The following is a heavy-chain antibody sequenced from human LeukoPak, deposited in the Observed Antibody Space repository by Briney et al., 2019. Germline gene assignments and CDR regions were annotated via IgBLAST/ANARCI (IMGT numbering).Heavy chain of an antibody. CDR2: IYYTGNT. Sequence: TSETLSLTCSVSDDSISGYYWSWIRQPPGRGLEWLGNIYYTGNTNYNPSLKSRVTISVDRSENQFSLKLSSVTAADTAMYFCARVAKWNYDFDYWGQGTLVTVSS. D-gene: IGHD1-7*01. V-gene: IGHV4-59*01. CDR1: DDSISGYY. CDR3: ARVAKWNYDFDY. J-gene: IGHJ4*02.